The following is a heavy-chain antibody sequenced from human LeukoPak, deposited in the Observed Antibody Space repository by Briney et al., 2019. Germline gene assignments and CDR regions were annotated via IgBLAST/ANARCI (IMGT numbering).Heavy chain of an antibody. CDR1: GFTSSSYS. J-gene: IGHJ4*02. V-gene: IGHV3-48*04. CDR3: ARDGITFGGVRSFDY. D-gene: IGHD3-16*01. Sequence: GGSLRLSCAASGFTSSSYSMNWVRQAPGKGLEWVSYISSSGSTIYYADSVKGRFTISRDNAKNSLYLQMNSLRAEDTAVYYCARDGITFGGVRSFDYWGQGTLVTVSS. CDR2: ISSSGSTI.